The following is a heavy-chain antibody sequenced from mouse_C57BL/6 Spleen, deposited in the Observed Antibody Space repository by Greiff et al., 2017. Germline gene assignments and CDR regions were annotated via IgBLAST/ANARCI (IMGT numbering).Heavy chain of an antibody. CDR3: AAESRPGAY. CDR1: GYTFTSSW. J-gene: IGHJ3*01. CDR2: IDPSDSYT. V-gene: IGHV1-50*01. Sequence: VQLQQPGAELVKPGASVKLSCKASGYTFTSSWMQWVKQRPGQGLEWIGEIDPSDSYTNYNQKFQGKATLTVDTSSSTAYMQLISLTSEDSAVYYCAAESRPGAYWGQGTLVTVSA.